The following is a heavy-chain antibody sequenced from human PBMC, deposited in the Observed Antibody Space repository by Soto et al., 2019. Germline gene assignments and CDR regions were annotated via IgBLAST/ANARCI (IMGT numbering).Heavy chain of an antibody. Sequence: EVQLVESGGGLVKPGGSLRLSCAASGFTFNDAWMTWVRQAPGKGLEWVGRIKGKTDGGTTDYAAPVKGRFTISRDASRTALYLQMNSLKTEDTAVDYCATRDDYGGNLAFDYWGQGTLVTVSS. D-gene: IGHD4-17*01. V-gene: IGHV3-15*07. CDR3: ATRDDYGGNLAFDY. CDR2: IKGKTDGGTT. J-gene: IGHJ4*02. CDR1: GFTFNDAW.